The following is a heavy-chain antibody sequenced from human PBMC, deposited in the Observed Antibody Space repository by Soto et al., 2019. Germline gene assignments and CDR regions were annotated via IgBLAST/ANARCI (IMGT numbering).Heavy chain of an antibody. CDR3: ARFSTYYDRSGLLL. CDR2: VNRDGSSA. CDR1: GFTFGHYL. J-gene: IGHJ4*01. Sequence: RAPLRLSCGLPGFTFGHYLIHSVCQAPVTVVVWVSRVNRDGSSAGCAEAWQGRFTIFRDNAKNTLDLQMNSMRAEHTALYYCARFSTYYDRSGLLLWAHGALVAVSS. V-gene: IGHV3-74*01. D-gene: IGHD3-22*01.